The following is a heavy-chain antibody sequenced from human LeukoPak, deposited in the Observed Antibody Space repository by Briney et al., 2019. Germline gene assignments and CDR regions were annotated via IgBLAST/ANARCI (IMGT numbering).Heavy chain of an antibody. D-gene: IGHD6-19*01. J-gene: IGHJ4*02. Sequence: VGSLRLSCAASGFTVSSNYMSWVRQAPGKGLEWVSVIYSGGSTYYADSVKGRFTISRDNSKNTLYLQMNSLRAEDTAVYYCARLKSDIAVAGSIDYWGQGTLVTVSS. CDR3: ARLKSDIAVAGSIDY. V-gene: IGHV3-53*01. CDR2: IYSGGST. CDR1: GFTVSSNY.